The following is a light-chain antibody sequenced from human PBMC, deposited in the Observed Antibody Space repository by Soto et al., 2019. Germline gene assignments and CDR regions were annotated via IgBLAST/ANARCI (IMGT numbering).Light chain of an antibody. J-gene: IGLJ3*02. CDR2: SNN. CDR1: SSNIGSNT. Sequence: QSVLTQPPSASGTPGQRVTISCSGSSSNIGSNTVNWYQQLPGTAPKLLIYSNNQRPSGVPDRCSGAKSGTSASLAISGLQYEDEADYYCAAWADSLNGWVFGGGTKLTVL. V-gene: IGLV1-44*01. CDR3: AAWADSLNGWV.